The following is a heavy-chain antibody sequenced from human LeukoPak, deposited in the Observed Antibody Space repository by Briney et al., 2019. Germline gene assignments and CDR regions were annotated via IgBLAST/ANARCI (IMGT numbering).Heavy chain of an antibody. CDR1: GGSISSGGYS. V-gene: IGHV4-30-2*01. CDR3: ARDSPQLDAFDI. Sequence: SQTLSLTCAVSGGSISSGGYSWSWIRQPPGKGLEWIGYIYHSGSTYYNPSLKSRVTISVDRSKNQFSLKLSSATAADTAVYYCARDSPQLDAFDIWGQGTMVTVSS. J-gene: IGHJ3*02. CDR2: IYHSGST.